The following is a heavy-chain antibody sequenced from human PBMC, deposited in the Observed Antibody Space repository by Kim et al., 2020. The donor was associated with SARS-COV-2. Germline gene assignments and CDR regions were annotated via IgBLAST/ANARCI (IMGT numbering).Heavy chain of an antibody. V-gene: IGHV4-39*01. D-gene: IGHD6-13*01. Sequence: SETLSLTCTVSGCSISSYNYCWGWIRQPPGKGLEWIASIYYSGSTYYNPSLKSRVTLSVHTSKNQFSLKLRSETAADTAVYYCARHAGGIAEVGTGDRFDYWGQGTLVTVSS. CDR1: GCSISSYNYC. J-gene: IGHJ4*02. CDR3: ARHAGGIAEVGTGDRFDY. CDR2: IYYSGST.